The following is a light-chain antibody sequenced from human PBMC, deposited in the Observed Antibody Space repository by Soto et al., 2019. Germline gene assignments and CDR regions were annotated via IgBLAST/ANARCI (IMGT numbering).Light chain of an antibody. CDR3: QQYNSYSIT. J-gene: IGKJ5*01. CDR2: DAS. CDR1: QSISHW. V-gene: IGKV1-5*01. Sequence: DIQMTPSPSTLSASVGDRVTITCRASQSISHWLAWYQQKPGKAPKFLIYDASSLESGVPSRFSGSGSGTEFTLTISSLQPDDFATYYCQQYNSYSITFGQGTRLEIK.